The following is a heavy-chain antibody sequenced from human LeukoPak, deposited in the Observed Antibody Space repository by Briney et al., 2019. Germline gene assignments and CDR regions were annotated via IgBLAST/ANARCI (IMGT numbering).Heavy chain of an antibody. D-gene: IGHD2-8*02. CDR1: GGSISSGGYY. Sequence: SETLSLTCTVSGGSISSGGYYWSWIRQLPGKGLEWIGYIYHSGSTYYNPSLKSRVTISVDRSKNQFSLKLSSVTAADTAVYYCARDTPFTDYFDYWGQGTLVTVSS. V-gene: IGHV4-30-2*01. CDR2: IYHSGST. J-gene: IGHJ4*02. CDR3: ARDTPFTDYFDY.